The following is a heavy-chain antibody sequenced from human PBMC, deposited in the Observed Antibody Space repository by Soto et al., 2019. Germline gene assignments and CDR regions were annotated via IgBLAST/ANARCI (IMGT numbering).Heavy chain of an antibody. CDR3: ARSLFMVAPDNEPFDD. Sequence: GGSLRLSCAASGFPFSSYAMGWVRQTPEKGLEWVAAISGGGNDRYYADFVQGRCTLSRDNSRNSLYLQMHSLRADDTAMYFCARSLFMVAPDNEPFDDGGQGTKVNVSS. CDR2: ISGGGNDR. V-gene: IGHV3-23*01. D-gene: IGHD5-12*01. CDR1: GFPFSSYA. J-gene: IGHJ4*02.